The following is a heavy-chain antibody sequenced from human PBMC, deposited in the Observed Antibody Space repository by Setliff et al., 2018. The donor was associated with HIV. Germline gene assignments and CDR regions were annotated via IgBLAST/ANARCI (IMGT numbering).Heavy chain of an antibody. CDR2: INHSGST. Sequence: KPSETLSLTCAVYGGSFSGYYWNWIRQSPGKGLEWIGEINHSGSTNYNPSLKSRITISVDTSKNQFSLKLSSVTAADTAVYYCARGDYYSYYMDVWG. CDR1: GGSFSGYY. CDR3: ARGDYYSYYMDV. J-gene: IGHJ6*03. V-gene: IGHV4-34*01.